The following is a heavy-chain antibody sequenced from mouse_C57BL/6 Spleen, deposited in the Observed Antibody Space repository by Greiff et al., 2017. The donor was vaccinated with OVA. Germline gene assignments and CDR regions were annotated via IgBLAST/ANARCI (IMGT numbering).Heavy chain of an antibody. V-gene: IGHV1-81*01. D-gene: IGHD3-2*02. CDR2: IYPRSGNT. CDR3: ATGGDSSGYGY. J-gene: IGHJ2*01. Sequence: VKLQESGAELARPGASVKLSCKASGYTFTSYGISWVKQRPGQGLEWIGEIYPRSGNTYYNEKFKGKATLTADKSSSTAYMELRSLTSEDSAVYFCATGGDSSGYGYWGKGTTLTVSS. CDR1: GYTFTSYG.